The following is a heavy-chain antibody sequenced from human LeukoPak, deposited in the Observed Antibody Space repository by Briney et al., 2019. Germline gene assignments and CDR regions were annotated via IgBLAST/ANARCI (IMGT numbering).Heavy chain of an antibody. CDR2: ISFDGSRK. V-gene: IGHV3-30*18. J-gene: IGHJ6*02. CDR1: GFTFSGFG. Sequence: GGSLRLSCAASGFTFSGFGIHWVRQAPGKGLEWVAVISFDGSRKYYADSVKGRFIISRDNSKNTLDLQMNSLRAEDTAVYYCAKVRGCSNGVCYKGGMDVWGQGTTVTVSS. D-gene: IGHD2-8*01. CDR3: AKVRGCSNGVCYKGGMDV.